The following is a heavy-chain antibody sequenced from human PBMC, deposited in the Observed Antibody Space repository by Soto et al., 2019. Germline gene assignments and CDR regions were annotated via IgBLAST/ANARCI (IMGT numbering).Heavy chain of an antibody. D-gene: IGHD5-12*01. CDR1: GGSFSGYY. J-gene: IGHJ3*02. CDR2: INHSGST. Sequence: QVQLQQWGAGLLKPSETLSLTCAVYGGSFSGYYWSWIRQPPGKGLEWIGEINHSGSTNYNPSLKSRVTISQDTSKNQFSLELSSVTGADMAVYYCARWGYSGYDDAFDIWGQGTMVTVSS. V-gene: IGHV4-34*01. CDR3: ARWGYSGYDDAFDI.